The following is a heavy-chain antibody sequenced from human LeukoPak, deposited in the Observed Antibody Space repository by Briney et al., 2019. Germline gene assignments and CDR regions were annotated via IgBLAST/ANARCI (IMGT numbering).Heavy chain of an antibody. CDR1: GGSISTYF. CDR3: ARHAGVYSGGYLDY. Sequence: PSETLSLTCTVSGGSISTYFWSWIRQPPGKGLEWIGYIYYSGSTNYNPSLKSRVTISVDASKKQFSLKLSSVTVADTAVYYCARHAGVYSGGYLDYWGQGTQVTVSS. CDR2: IYYSGST. D-gene: IGHD1-26*01. J-gene: IGHJ4*02. V-gene: IGHV4-59*08.